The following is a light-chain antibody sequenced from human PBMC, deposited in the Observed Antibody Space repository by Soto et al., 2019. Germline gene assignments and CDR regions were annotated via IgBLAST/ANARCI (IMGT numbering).Light chain of an antibody. J-gene: IGKJ1*01. V-gene: IGKV3-15*01. CDR2: GAS. CDR3: QQYNNWPWT. Sequence: EIVMTQSPATLSVSPGERATLSFRASQSVSSNLAWYQQKPGQAPRLLIYGASTRATGIPARFSGSGSGTEFTLTIRSLQSEDFAVYYCQQYNNWPWTFGQGTKVDI. CDR1: QSVSSN.